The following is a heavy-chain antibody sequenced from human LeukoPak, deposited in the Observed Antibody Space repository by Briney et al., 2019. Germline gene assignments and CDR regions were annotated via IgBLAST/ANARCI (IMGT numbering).Heavy chain of an antibody. CDR2: ISAYNGNT. CDR3: ARDQGCDFWCGYCYAFDI. D-gene: IGHD3-3*01. Sequence: GASVKVSCKAPGYTFTSYGISWVRQAPGQGLEWMGWISAYNGNTNYAQKLQGRVTMTTDTSTSTAYMELRSLRSDDTAVYYCARDQGCDFWCGYCYAFDIWGQGTMVTVSS. V-gene: IGHV1-18*01. J-gene: IGHJ3*02. CDR1: GYTFTSYG.